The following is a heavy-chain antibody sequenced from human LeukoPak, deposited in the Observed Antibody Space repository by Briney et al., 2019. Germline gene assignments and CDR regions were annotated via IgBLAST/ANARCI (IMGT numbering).Heavy chain of an antibody. D-gene: IGHD6-13*01. CDR3: ARKESSRWYWPVDY. V-gene: IGHV1-2*02. Sequence: ASVKVSCKASGYTFTGYYMHWVRQAPGQGLERMGWINPNSGGTNYAQKFQGRVTMTRDTSISTAYMELSRLRSDDTAVYYCARKESSRWYWPVDYWGQGTLVTVSS. J-gene: IGHJ4*02. CDR2: INPNSGGT. CDR1: GYTFTGYY.